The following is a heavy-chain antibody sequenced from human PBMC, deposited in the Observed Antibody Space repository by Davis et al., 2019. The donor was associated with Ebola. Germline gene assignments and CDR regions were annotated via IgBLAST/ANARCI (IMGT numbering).Heavy chain of an antibody. V-gene: IGHV3-48*03. J-gene: IGHJ4*02. CDR2: ISSSGSTI. CDR1: GFTFSSYE. CDR3: ARDRGFGYFDY. Sequence: GGSLRLSCAASGFTFSSYEMNWVRQAPGKGLEWVSYISSSGSTIYYADSVKGRFTISRHNSKNTLYLQMNSLRAEDTAVYYCARDRGFGYFDYWGQGTLVTVSS. D-gene: IGHD3-10*01.